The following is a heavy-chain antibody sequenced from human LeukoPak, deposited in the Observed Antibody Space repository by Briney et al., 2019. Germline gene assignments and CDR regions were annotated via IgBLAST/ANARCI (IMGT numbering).Heavy chain of an antibody. D-gene: IGHD2-2*01. Sequence: PGGSLRLSCAASGFTLSSYTMNWVRQAPGKGLEWVSSISSSSSYKYYADSVKGRFTMSRDNAKNSLFLQMNSLRADDTAVYYCARDLGYCSSTNCGHYYYGMDVWGQGTTVTVSS. CDR2: ISSSSSYK. CDR1: GFTLSSYT. V-gene: IGHV3-21*01. J-gene: IGHJ6*02. CDR3: ARDLGYCSSTNCGHYYYGMDV.